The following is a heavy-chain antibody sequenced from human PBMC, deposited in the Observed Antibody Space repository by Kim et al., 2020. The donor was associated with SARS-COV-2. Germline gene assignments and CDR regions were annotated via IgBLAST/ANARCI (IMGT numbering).Heavy chain of an antibody. CDR2: ISWNSGSI. CDR3: AKAVTVTAYYYYYGMDV. D-gene: IGHD4-17*01. V-gene: IGHV3-9*01. Sequence: GGSLRLSRAASGFTFDDYAMHWVRQAPGKGLEWVSGISWNSGSIGYADSVKGRFTISRDNAKNSLYLQMNSLRAEDTALYYCAKAVTVTAYYYYYGMDV. CDR1: GFTFDDYA. J-gene: IGHJ6*01.